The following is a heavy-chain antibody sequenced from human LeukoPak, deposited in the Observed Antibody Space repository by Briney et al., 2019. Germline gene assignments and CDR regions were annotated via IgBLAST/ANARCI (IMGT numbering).Heavy chain of an antibody. CDR2: ISSSSSTI. Sequence: PGGSLRLSCAASGFTFSSYSMNWVRQAPGKGLEWVSYISSSSSTIYYADSVKGRFTISRDNAKNSLYLQMNSLRAEDTAVYYCARGQWFGESIPFCDYWGQGTLVTVSS. CDR3: ARGQWFGESIPFCDY. D-gene: IGHD3-10*01. V-gene: IGHV3-48*04. J-gene: IGHJ4*02. CDR1: GFTFSSYS.